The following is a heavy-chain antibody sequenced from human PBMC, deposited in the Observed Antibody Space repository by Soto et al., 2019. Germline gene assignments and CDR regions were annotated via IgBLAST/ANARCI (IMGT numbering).Heavy chain of an antibody. CDR3: ARYKSYYFYGMDV. Sequence: QVQLQESGPGLVKPSETLSLTCTVSGGSISSYYWSWIRQPPGKGLEWNGYIYYSGITNYNPSLKSRVTISVHTSTVHFSLKLSSVTAADTAVYYCARYKSYYFYGMDVWGQGTTVTVS. CDR2: IYYSGIT. CDR1: GGSISSYY. D-gene: IGHD1-20*01. V-gene: IGHV4-59*12. J-gene: IGHJ6*02.